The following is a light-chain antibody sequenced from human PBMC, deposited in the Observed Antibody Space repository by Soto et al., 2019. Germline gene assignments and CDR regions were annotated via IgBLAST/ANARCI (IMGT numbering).Light chain of an antibody. Sequence: QSVLTQPPSASETPGQSVTLSCSGSSSNIGGNTVNWYQQLPGTAPKLLIYYTNQRPSGVPDRFSGSKSGTSASLAISGLQSDDEAVYYCAAWDDSLNGPLIGGGTKVTVL. V-gene: IGLV1-44*01. CDR1: SSNIGGNT. CDR2: YTN. CDR3: AAWDDSLNGPL. J-gene: IGLJ2*01.